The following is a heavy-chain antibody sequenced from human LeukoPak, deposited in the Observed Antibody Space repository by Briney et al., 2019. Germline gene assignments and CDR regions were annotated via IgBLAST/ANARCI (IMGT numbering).Heavy chain of an antibody. CDR1: GGTFSSYT. D-gene: IGHD3-22*01. Sequence: SVKVSCKASGGTFSSYTISWVRQAPGQGLEWMGRIIPILGIANYPQKFQGRVTITADKSTSTAYMELSSLRSEDTAVYYCARVRRGDDSSGPWGQGTLVTVSS. CDR2: IIPILGIA. J-gene: IGHJ5*02. CDR3: ARVRRGDDSSGP. V-gene: IGHV1-69*02.